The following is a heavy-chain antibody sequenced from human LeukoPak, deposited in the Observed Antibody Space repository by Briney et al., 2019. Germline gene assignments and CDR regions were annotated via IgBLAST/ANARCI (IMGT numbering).Heavy chain of an antibody. CDR2: ISYDGSNK. D-gene: IGHD3-10*01. V-gene: IGHV3-30*04. CDR1: GFTFSSYA. CDR3: AREHYGSGSYYFDY. J-gene: IGHJ4*02. Sequence: SGRSLRLSCAASGFTFSSYAMHWVRQAPGKGLEWVAVISYDGSNKYYADSVKGRFTISRDNSKNTLYLQMNSLRAEDTAVYYCAREHYGSGSYYFDYWGQGTLVTVSS.